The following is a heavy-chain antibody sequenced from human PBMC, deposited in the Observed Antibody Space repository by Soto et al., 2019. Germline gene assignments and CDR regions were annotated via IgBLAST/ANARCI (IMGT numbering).Heavy chain of an antibody. V-gene: IGHV5-51*01. Sequence: GESLKISCKGSGYSFTSYWIGWVRQMPGKGLEWMGIIYPGDSDTRYSPSFQGQVTISADKSISTAYLQWSSLKASDTAMYYCARHGGEIYYYYCMDVWGQGTTVAVSS. CDR3: ARHGGEIYYYYCMDV. J-gene: IGHJ6*02. CDR2: IYPGDSDT. CDR1: GYSFTSYW.